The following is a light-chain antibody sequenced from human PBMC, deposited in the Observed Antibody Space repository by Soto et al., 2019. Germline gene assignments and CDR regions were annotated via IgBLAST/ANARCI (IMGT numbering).Light chain of an antibody. CDR3: QQRSNWPS. CDR1: QSISNS. CDR2: GAR. Sequence: DIVLTQSPATLSLSPGERATLSFRASQSISNSLAWYLQKPGQPPRLLIYGARSRADGVPARFSGSGTGTDFALTISSLEPEDFAVYYCQQRSNWPSFGQGTRLEIK. J-gene: IGKJ5*01. V-gene: IGKV3-11*01.